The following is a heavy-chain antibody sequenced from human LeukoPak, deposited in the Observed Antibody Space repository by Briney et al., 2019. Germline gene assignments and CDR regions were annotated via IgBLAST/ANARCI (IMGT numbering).Heavy chain of an antibody. D-gene: IGHD3-22*01. Sequence: ASVKVSCKASGYTFSNYDINWVRQAPGQGLEWMAWINPNSGATNSAQKFQGRVTMTRDTSISTAYMELNSLTPDDTAVYYCATSIVVVIAFDIWGQGTMVTVSS. V-gene: IGHV1-2*02. CDR2: INPNSGAT. J-gene: IGHJ3*02. CDR3: ATSIVVVIAFDI. CDR1: GYTFSNYD.